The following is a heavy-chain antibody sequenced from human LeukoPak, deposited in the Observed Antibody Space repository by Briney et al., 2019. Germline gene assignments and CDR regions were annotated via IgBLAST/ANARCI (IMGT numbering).Heavy chain of an antibody. Sequence: SQTLSLTCVISGDSFSSNSAAWNWIRQSPSRGLEWLGRTYYRSKWYNDYAVSVKSRITINPDTSKNQFSLQLNSVTPEDTAVYYCAREGEYKVGHYYYGVDVWGQGTTVTVSS. V-gene: IGHV6-1*01. CDR3: AREGEYKVGHYYYGVDV. CDR1: GDSFSSNSAA. CDR2: TYYRSKWYN. D-gene: IGHD3-10*01. J-gene: IGHJ6*02.